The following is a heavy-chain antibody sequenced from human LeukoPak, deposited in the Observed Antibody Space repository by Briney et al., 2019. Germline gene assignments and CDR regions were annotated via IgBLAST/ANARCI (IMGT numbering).Heavy chain of an antibody. D-gene: IGHD6-13*01. CDR3: ASQSSSWYIAY. J-gene: IGHJ4*02. Sequence: GGSLRLSCAASGFTFSNYGMHWVRQTPGKGLEWVALIWYDGSNKYYADSVKGRFTISRDNSKNTLYLQMNSLRAEDTAVYYCASQSSSWYIAYWGQGTLVTVSS. CDR2: IWYDGSNK. V-gene: IGHV3-33*01. CDR1: GFTFSNYG.